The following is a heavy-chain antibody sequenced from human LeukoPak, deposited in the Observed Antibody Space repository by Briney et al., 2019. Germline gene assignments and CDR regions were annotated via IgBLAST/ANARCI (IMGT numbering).Heavy chain of an antibody. CDR2: ISWNSGSI. Sequence: PGGSLRLSCVASGFTFDDYAMHWVRQAPGKGLEWVSGISWNSGSIGYADSVKGRFTISRDNAKNSLYLQMNSLRAEDTALYYCAKDISGYYDSSGIDYWGQGTLVTVSS. CDR1: GFTFDDYA. V-gene: IGHV3-9*01. J-gene: IGHJ4*02. D-gene: IGHD3-22*01. CDR3: AKDISGYYDSSGIDY.